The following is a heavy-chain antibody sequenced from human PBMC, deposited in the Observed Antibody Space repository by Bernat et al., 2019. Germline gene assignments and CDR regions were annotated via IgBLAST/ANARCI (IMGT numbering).Heavy chain of an antibody. CDR1: GGSFSGYY. Sequence: QLQQWGAGLLKPSETLSLTCAVYGGSFSGYYWSWIRQPPGKGLEWIGEINHSGSTNYNPSLKSRVTISVDTSKNQFSLKLSSVTAADTAVYYCARKRDTAMVFFDYWGQGTLVTVSS. CDR2: INHSGST. D-gene: IGHD5-18*01. CDR3: ARKRDTAMVFFDY. J-gene: IGHJ4*02. V-gene: IGHV4-34*01.